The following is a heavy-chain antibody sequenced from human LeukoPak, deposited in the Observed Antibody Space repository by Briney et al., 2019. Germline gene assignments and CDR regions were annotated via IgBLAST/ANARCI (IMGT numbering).Heavy chain of an antibody. D-gene: IGHD6-13*01. CDR2: INPNSGGT. CDR1: GYTFTGYY. Sequence: ASVKVSCKASGYTFTGYYMHWVRQAPGQGLEWMGWINPNSGGTNYAQKFQGRVTMTRDTSISTAYMELSRLRSDDMAVYYCASLAAAGTGEGFLDYWGQGTLVTVSS. V-gene: IGHV1-2*02. CDR3: ASLAAAGTGEGFLDY. J-gene: IGHJ4*02.